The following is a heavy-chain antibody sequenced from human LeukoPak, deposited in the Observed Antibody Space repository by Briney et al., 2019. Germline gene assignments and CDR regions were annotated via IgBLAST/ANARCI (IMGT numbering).Heavy chain of an antibody. Sequence: GASVKVSCKASGYTFTSYGISWVRQAPGQGLEWMGWISAYNGNTNYAQKLQGRVTMTTDTSTSTAYMELRSLRSDDTAVYYCARGVRLRSWLRLGAFDYWGQGTLVTVSS. CDR3: ARGVRLRSWLRLGAFDY. CDR1: GYTFTSYG. CDR2: ISAYNGNT. D-gene: IGHD5-12*01. J-gene: IGHJ4*02. V-gene: IGHV1-18*01.